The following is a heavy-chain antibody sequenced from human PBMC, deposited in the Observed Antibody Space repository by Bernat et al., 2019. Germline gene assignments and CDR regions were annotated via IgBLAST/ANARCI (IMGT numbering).Heavy chain of an antibody. V-gene: IGHV4-39*01. CDR2: IYYSGST. J-gene: IGHJ3*02. CDR1: GGSIISSSYY. Sequence: QLQLQESGPGLVKPSETLSLTCTVSGGSIISSSYYWGWIRQPPGKGLEWIGSIYYSGSTYYNPSLKSRVTISVDTSKSQFSLKLSSVTAADAAVYYCASSYYYGSGSYLDIWGQGTMVTVSS. CDR3: ASSYYYGSGSYLDI. D-gene: IGHD3-10*01.